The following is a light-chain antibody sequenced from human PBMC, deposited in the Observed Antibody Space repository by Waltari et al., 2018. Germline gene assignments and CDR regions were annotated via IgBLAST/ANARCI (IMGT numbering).Light chain of an antibody. CDR2: VNSDGSH. CDR1: SGHSSNV. CDR3: QTGGHGTWV. V-gene: IGLV4-69*01. J-gene: IGLJ3*02. Sequence: QLVVTQSPSASASLGASVKLTCTLSSGHSSNVIAWLQQHPERGPRYLMKVNSDGSHSKGAGIPACCSGSSSGAERYLTSSNLQAEDDADYDCQTGGHGTWVFGGGTKLTVL.